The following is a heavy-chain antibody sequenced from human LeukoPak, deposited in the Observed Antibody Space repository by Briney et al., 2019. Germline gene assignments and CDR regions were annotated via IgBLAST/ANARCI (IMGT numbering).Heavy chain of an antibody. D-gene: IGHD6-13*01. V-gene: IGHV1-2*02. J-gene: IGHJ4*02. CDR3: ARDMGVWVQQLVGYYFDY. CDR1: GYTFTGYY. Sequence: VASVKVSCKASGYTFTGYYMHWVRQAPGQGLEWMGWINPNSGGTNYAQKFQGRVTMTRDTSISTAYMELSRLRSDDTAVYYCARDMGVWVQQLVGYYFDYWGQGTLVTVSS. CDR2: INPNSGGT.